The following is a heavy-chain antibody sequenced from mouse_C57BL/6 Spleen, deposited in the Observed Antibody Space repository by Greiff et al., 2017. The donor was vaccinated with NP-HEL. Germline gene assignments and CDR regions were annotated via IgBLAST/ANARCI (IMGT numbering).Heavy chain of an antibody. CDR2: ISDGGSYT. CDR1: GFTFSSYA. J-gene: IGHJ2*01. CDR3: ARDYYGSSYGRYYFDY. D-gene: IGHD1-1*01. Sequence: EVQRVESGGGLVKPGGSLKLSCAASGFTFSSYAMSWVRQTPEKRLEWVATISDGGSYTYYPDNVKGRFTISRDNAKNNLYLQMSHLKSEDTAMYYCARDYYGSSYGRYYFDYWGQGTTLTVSS. V-gene: IGHV5-4*01.